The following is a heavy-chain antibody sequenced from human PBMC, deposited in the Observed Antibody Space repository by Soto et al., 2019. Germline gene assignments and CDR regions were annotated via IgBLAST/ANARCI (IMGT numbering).Heavy chain of an antibody. Sequence: QLQLQESGSGLVKPSQTLSLTCAVSGGSISSGGYSWSCIRQPPGKGLEWIGYIYHSGSTYHNPSLKRRVTISVDGSKNQFSLNLSSVTAADTAVYYCARTATPWGQGTLVTVSS. V-gene: IGHV4-30-2*01. J-gene: IGHJ5*02. CDR1: GGSISSGGYS. D-gene: IGHD5-12*01. CDR3: ARTATP. CDR2: IYHSGST.